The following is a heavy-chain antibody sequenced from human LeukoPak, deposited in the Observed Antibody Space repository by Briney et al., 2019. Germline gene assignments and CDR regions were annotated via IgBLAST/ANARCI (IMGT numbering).Heavy chain of an antibody. J-gene: IGHJ4*02. CDR1: GDSISSSNW. V-gene: IGHV4-4*02. Sequence: SETLSLTCTVSGDSISSSNWWNWVRLPPGKGLDWIGEISHTGSTKYSPSLKDRVTISKDNSKNQFSLKLNSVTAADTATYYCTRSSGWWSLDYWGQGTLVTVSS. D-gene: IGHD6-19*01. CDR3: TRSSGWWSLDY. CDR2: ISHTGST.